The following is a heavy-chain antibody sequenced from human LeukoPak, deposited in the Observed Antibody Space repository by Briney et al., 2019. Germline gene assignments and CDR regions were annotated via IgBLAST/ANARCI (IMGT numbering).Heavy chain of an antibody. CDR2: IYTSGST. J-gene: IGHJ6*02. CDR3: ARDGSSAWKYGYYYYYGMDV. D-gene: IGHD1-7*01. V-gene: IGHV4-4*07. Sequence: SETLSLTCTGSGGSISRYYWRWLRQPAGKGLEWIGRIYTSGSTNCNPSLMSRVTMSVDTSKNQFSLKLSSVNDADTAVYYCARDGSSAWKYGYYYYYGMDVWGHGTPVTVSS. CDR1: GGSISRYY.